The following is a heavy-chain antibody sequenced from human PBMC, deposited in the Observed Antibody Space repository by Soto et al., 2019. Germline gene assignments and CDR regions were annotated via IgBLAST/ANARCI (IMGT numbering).Heavy chain of an antibody. CDR1: GYTFTSYG. Sequence: QVHLVQSGAEVKKPGASVKVSCKASGYTFTSYGITWVRQAPGQGLEWMGWISAHNGNTDYAQKLQGRVIVTRDTSTSTACMELRSMISDDTAVYDCARGMYGDYWGQGALVTVSS. V-gene: IGHV1-18*01. J-gene: IGHJ4*02. CDR3: ARGMYGDY. D-gene: IGHD2-8*01. CDR2: ISAHNGNT.